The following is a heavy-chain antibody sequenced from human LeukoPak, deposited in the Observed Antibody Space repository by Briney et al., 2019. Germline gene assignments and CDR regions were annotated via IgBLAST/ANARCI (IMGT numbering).Heavy chain of an antibody. CDR1: GFTFSSYA. J-gene: IGHJ5*02. CDR3: ARESGITMLRGAHTP. D-gene: IGHD3-10*01. CDR2: ISGSGGST. V-gene: IGHV3-23*01. Sequence: QTGGSLRLSCAASGFTFSSYAMSWVRQAPGKGLEWVSAISGSGGSTHYADSVKGRFTISRDNSKNTLYLQMNSLRAEDTAVYYCARESGITMLRGAHTPWGQGILVTVSS.